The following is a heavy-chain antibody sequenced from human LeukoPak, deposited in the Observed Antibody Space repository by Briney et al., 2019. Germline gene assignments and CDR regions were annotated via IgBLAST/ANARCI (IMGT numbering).Heavy chain of an antibody. V-gene: IGHV4-59*01. D-gene: IGHD2-2*01. CDR1: GGSISSYY. CDR2: IHYSGST. CDR3: ARACSSTSCRRGAFDI. J-gene: IGHJ3*02. Sequence: SETLSLTCTVSGGSISSYYWSWIRQPPGKGLEWIGYIHYSGSTNYNPSLKSRVTISVDTSKNQFSLKLSSVTAADTAVYYCARACSSTSCRRGAFDIWGQGTMVTVSS.